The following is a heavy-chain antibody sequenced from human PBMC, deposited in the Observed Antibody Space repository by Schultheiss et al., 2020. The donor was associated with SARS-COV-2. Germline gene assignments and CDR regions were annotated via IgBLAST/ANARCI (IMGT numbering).Heavy chain of an antibody. D-gene: IGHD1-26*01. CDR3: ARGGFGELLPHFDY. CDR2: ISAYNGNT. V-gene: IGHV1-18*04. J-gene: IGHJ4*02. CDR1: GYTFTGYY. Sequence: ASVKVSCKASGYTFTGYYMHWVRQAPGQGLEWMGWISAYNGNTNYAQKLQGRVTMTTDTSTSTAYMELRSLRSDDTAVYYCARGGFGELLPHFDYWGQGTLVTVSS.